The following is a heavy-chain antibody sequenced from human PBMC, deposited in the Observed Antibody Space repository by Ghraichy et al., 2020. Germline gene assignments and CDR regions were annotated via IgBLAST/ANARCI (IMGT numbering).Heavy chain of an antibody. D-gene: IGHD3-22*01. V-gene: IGHV3-23*01. J-gene: IGHJ2*01. CDR2: ISGSGGST. CDR1: GFTFSSYA. CDR3: AKSGGLHSSPDWYFDL. Sequence: GGSLRLSCAASGFTFSSYAMSWVRQAPGKGLEWVSAISGSGGSTYYADSVKGRFTISRDNSKNTLYLQMNSLRAEDTAVYYCAKSGGLHSSPDWYFDLWGRGTLVTVSS.